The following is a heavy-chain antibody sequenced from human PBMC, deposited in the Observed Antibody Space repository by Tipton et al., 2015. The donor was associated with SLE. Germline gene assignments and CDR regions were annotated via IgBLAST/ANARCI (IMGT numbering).Heavy chain of an antibody. CDR3: ARGGTGDGRNPFDP. D-gene: IGHD2-21*02. CDR2: VSHSGRT. V-gene: IGHV4-34*01. Sequence: TLSLTCAVYGGSFSGYYWSWIRQPPGKGLEWIGEVSHSGRTNYIASLKSRVTISIDTSKNQFSLRLNSVVAADTGVYYCARGGTGDGRNPFDPWGQGTLVTVSS. J-gene: IGHJ5*02. CDR1: GGSFSGYY.